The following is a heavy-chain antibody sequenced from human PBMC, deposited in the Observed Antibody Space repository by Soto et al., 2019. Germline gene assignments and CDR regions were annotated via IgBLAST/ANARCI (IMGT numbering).Heavy chain of an antibody. CDR1: GFTFSSYE. CDR3: ARDLRDYYGSGSYLGGYYYYYGMDV. J-gene: IGHJ6*02. Sequence: PGGSLRLSCAASGFTFSSYEMNWVRQAPGKGLEWVSYISSSGSTIYYADSVKGRFTISRDNAKNSLYLQMNSLRAEDTAVYYCARDLRDYYGSGSYLGGYYYYYGMDVWGQGTTVTVSS. V-gene: IGHV3-48*03. D-gene: IGHD3-10*01. CDR2: ISSSGSTI.